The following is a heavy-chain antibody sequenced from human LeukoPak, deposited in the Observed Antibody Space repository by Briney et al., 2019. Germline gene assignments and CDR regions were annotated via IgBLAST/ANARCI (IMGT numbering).Heavy chain of an antibody. CDR2: ISYDGSNK. Sequence: PGGSLRLSCAASRFTFSSYGMHWVRQAPGKGLEWVAVISYDGSNKYYADSVKGRFTISRDNSKNTLYLQMNSLRAEDTAVHYCVKDGYNYYGMDVWGQGTTVTVSS. CDR3: VKDGYNYYGMDV. J-gene: IGHJ6*02. V-gene: IGHV3-30*18. CDR1: RFTFSSYG.